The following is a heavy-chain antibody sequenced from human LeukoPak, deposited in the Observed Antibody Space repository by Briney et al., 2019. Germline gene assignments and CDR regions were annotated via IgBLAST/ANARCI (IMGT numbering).Heavy chain of an antibody. CDR3: AELGITMIGGV. Sequence: GGSLRLSCAASGFTFSSYTMNWVRQAPGKGLEWVANIKQDGSEKYYVDSVKGRFTISRDNAKNSLYLQMNSLRAEDTAVYYCAELGITMIGGVWGKGTTVTISS. J-gene: IGHJ6*04. CDR2: IKQDGSEK. V-gene: IGHV3-7*01. D-gene: IGHD3-10*02. CDR1: GFTFSSYT.